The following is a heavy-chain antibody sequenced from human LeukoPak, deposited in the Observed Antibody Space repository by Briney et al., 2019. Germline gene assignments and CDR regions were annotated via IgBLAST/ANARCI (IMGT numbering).Heavy chain of an antibody. J-gene: IGHJ4*02. Sequence: GESLKISCKCSGYSFTTYWISWVRQMPGKGLEWMGTIDPSDSYTNYSPSFQGHVTISPDKSISTAYLQWSGLKASDTAMYYCARQNDLQSFDYWGQGTLVTVSS. CDR1: GYSFTTYW. CDR3: ARQNDLQSFDY. V-gene: IGHV5-10-1*01. CDR2: IDPSDSYT. D-gene: IGHD4-11*01.